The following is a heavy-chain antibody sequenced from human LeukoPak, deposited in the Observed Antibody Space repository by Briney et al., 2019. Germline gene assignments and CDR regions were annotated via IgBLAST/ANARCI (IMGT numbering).Heavy chain of an antibody. CDR3: ARGPKVCGRGGSSCYNWFDP. CDR2: TNYRSTWYN. J-gene: IGHJ5*02. V-gene: IGHV6-1*01. Sequence: SQTLSPTCAISGDSVSSNSAAGNCIRQSPSRGLEWLGRTNYRSTWYNDSAVFVKTRMTINPKTSKNQCSPQLNSVTPEDTAVYYWARGPKVCGRGGSSCYNWFDPWGQGTLVTVSS. D-gene: IGHD2-15*01. CDR1: GDSVSSNSAA.